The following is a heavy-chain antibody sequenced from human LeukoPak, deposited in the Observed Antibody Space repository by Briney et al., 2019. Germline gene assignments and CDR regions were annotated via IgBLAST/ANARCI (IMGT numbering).Heavy chain of an antibody. CDR2: ISAYNGNT. Sequence: EASVKVSCKASGYTFTSYGISWVRQAPGQGLEWMGWISAYNGNTNYAQKLQGRVTMTTDTSTSTAYMELRSLRSDDTAVYYCARDGTLWLEIVVVPAAIDGMDVWGQGTTVTVSS. D-gene: IGHD2-2*01. CDR1: GYTFTSYG. V-gene: IGHV1-18*01. J-gene: IGHJ6*02. CDR3: ARDGTLWLEIVVVPAAIDGMDV.